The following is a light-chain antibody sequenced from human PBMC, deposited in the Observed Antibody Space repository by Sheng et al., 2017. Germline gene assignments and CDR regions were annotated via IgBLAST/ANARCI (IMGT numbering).Light chain of an antibody. Sequence: EIVLTQSPATLSLSPGERATLSCRASQSVRSYLAWYQQKPGQAPRLLIYGASTRATGIPARFSGSGSGTEFTLTITSLQSEDSAVYYCQQYNNWPPYSFGQGTKLEIK. V-gene: IGKV3-15*01. J-gene: IGKJ2*03. CDR3: QQYNNWPPYS. CDR2: GAS. CDR1: QSVRSY.